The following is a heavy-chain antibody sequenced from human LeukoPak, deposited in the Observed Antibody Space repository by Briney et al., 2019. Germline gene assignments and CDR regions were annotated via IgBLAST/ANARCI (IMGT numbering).Heavy chain of an antibody. CDR2: ISGSNTNI. CDR1: RFTFSSYS. CDR3: ARDDKHAFDI. J-gene: IGHJ3*02. V-gene: IGHV3-48*02. Sequence: PGGSLKLSRAASRFTFSSYSMNWVRQAPGKGLEWVSYISGSNTNIKYADSVRGRFTISRDNAKNSLYLQMNSLRDEDTAVYYCARDDKHAFDIWGQGTMVTVSS. D-gene: IGHD3-9*01.